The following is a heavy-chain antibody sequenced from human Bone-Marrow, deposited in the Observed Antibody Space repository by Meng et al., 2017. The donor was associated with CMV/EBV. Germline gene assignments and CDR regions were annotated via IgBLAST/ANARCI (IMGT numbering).Heavy chain of an antibody. D-gene: IGHD1-26*01. J-gene: IGHJ4*02. V-gene: IGHV4-34*01. CDR3: AREGDLVGANSE. CDR1: GGSFSGYY. CDR2: INHSGST. Sequence: SETLSLTCAVYGGSFSGYYWSWIRQPPGKGLEWIGEINHSGSTNYNPSLKSRVTISVDTSKNQFSLKLSSVTAADTAVYYCAREGDLVGANSEWGQGTLVTVSS.